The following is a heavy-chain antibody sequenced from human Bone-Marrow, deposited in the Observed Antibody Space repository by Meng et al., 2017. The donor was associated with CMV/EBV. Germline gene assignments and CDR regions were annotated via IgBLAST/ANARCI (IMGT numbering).Heavy chain of an antibody. J-gene: IGHJ4*02. CDR1: GYKFTGSY. D-gene: IGHD3-3*01. CDR3: ARDYYDSSSRPDY. V-gene: IGHV1-2*02. CDR2: INPNTGVT. Sequence: ASVKVSCKASGYKFTGSYIHWVRQAPGQGLEWMAWINPNTGVTNFAQNFQGRVTLTTDTSTSTAYMELRSLRSDDTAVYYCARDYYDSSSRPDYWGQGTLVTVSS.